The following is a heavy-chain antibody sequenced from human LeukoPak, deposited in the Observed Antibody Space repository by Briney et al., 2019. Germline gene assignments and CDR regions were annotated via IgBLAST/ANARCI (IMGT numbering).Heavy chain of an antibody. D-gene: IGHD4-17*01. Sequence: GGSLRLSCAASGFTFSNYWMHWVGQAPREGLVWVSSIKRDGSITTYADSVEGRFTISRANAKNTLYLQMNSLRAEDTAVYYCGTSDYGADFDYWGQGTLVTVSS. CDR3: GTSDYGADFDY. CDR1: GFTFSNYW. CDR2: IKRDGSIT. J-gene: IGHJ4*02. V-gene: IGHV3-74*01.